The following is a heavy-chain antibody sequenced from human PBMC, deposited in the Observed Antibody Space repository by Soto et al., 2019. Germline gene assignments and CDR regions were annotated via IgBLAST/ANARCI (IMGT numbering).Heavy chain of an antibody. D-gene: IGHD3-3*01. CDR3: ARDGTAEDFWSGYFDYYYYGMDV. CDR2: IWYDGSNK. CDR1: GFTFSSYG. Sequence: GWSLRLSCAASGFTFSSYGMHWVRQAPGKGLEWVAVIWYDGSNKYYADSVKGRFTISRDNSKNTLYLQMNSLRAEDTAVYYCARDGTAEDFWSGYFDYYYYGMDVWGQGTPVTVSS. J-gene: IGHJ6*02. V-gene: IGHV3-33*01.